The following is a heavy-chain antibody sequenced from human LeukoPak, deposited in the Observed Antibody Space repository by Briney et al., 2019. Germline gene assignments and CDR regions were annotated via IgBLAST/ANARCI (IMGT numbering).Heavy chain of an antibody. CDR2: IYSGGST. CDR1: GFTVSSNY. J-gene: IGHJ4*02. V-gene: IGHV3-66*01. Sequence: GGSLRLSCAASGFTVSSNYMSWVRQAPGKGLEWVSVIYSGGSTYYADSVQGRFTISRDKSKNTLYLQMNSLRAEDTAVYYCARDRGLHPIDYWGQGTLVTVSS. D-gene: IGHD4-17*01. CDR3: ARDRGLHPIDY.